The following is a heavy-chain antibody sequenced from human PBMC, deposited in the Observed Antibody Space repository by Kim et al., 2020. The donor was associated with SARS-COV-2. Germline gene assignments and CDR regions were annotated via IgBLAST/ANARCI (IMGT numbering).Heavy chain of an antibody. Sequence: SETLSLTCTVSGGSISSGGYYWSWIRQHPGKGLEWIGYIYYSGSTYYNPSLKSRVTISVDTSKNQFSLKLSSVTAADTAVYYCARDRSGWLDYWGQGTLVTVSS. CDR2: IYYSGST. V-gene: IGHV4-31*03. D-gene: IGHD6-19*01. CDR3: ARDRSGWLDY. J-gene: IGHJ4*02. CDR1: GGSISSGGYY.